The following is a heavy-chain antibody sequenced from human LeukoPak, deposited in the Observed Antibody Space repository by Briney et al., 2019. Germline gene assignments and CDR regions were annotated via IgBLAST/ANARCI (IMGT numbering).Heavy chain of an antibody. CDR1: GFTFSSYS. Sequence: GGSLRLSCAASGFTFSSYSMNWVRQAPGKGLEWVSYISSSSSTIYYADSVKGRFTISRDNAKNSLYLQMNSQRAEDTAVYYCARSGSSKTFDYWGQGTLVTVSS. J-gene: IGHJ4*02. D-gene: IGHD6-6*01. V-gene: IGHV3-48*01. CDR2: ISSSSSTI. CDR3: ARSGSSKTFDY.